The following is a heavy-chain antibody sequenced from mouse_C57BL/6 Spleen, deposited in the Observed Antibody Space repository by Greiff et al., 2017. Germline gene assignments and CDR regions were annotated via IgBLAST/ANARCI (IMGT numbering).Heavy chain of an antibody. D-gene: IGHD2-4*01. Sequence: LQESGAELVRPGASVKMSCKASGYTFTSYNMHWVKQTPRQGLEWIGAIYPGNGDTSYHQKFKGKATLTVDKSSSTAYMQLSSLTSEDSAVYFCARGAYDYDGGAFDYWGQGTTLTVSS. V-gene: IGHV1-12*01. CDR2: IYPGNGDT. CDR3: ARGAYDYDGGAFDY. J-gene: IGHJ2*01. CDR1: GYTFTSYN.